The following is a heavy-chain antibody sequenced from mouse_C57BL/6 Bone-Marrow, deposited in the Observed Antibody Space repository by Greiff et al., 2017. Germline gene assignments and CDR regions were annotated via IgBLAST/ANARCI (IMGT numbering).Heavy chain of an antibody. V-gene: IGHV1-55*01. Sequence: QVQLQQSGAELVKPGASVKMSCKASGYTFTSYWITWVKQSPGQGLEWIGDIYPGSGSTNYNEKLKSKATMTVDTSSSPVFMQLSSLTSEDSAVYYCAKLGREWFACWGRGTLVTVSA. D-gene: IGHD4-1*01. CDR2: IYPGSGST. J-gene: IGHJ3*01. CDR1: GYTFTSYW. CDR3: AKLGREWFAC.